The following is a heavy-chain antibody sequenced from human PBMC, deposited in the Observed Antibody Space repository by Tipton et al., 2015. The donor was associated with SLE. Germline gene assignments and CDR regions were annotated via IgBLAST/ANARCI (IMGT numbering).Heavy chain of an antibody. Sequence: LSLTCTVSGGSISSSSYYWGWIRQPPGKGLEWVSYISSSGSTIYYADSVKGRFTISRDNAKNSLYLQMNSLRAEDTAVYYCARDRVGYWGQGTLVTVSS. D-gene: IGHD3-10*01. CDR3: ARDRVGY. J-gene: IGHJ4*02. CDR1: GGSISSSSYY. V-gene: IGHV3-11*01. CDR2: ISSSGSTI.